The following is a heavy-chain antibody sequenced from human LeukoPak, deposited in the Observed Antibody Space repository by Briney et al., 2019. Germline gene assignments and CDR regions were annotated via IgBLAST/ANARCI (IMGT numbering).Heavy chain of an antibody. CDR3: ARGPKAYYFDSSGYVFDY. CDR1: GYTFTSYG. Sequence: ASVKVSCKASGYTFTSYGISWVRQAPGQGLEWMGWISAYNGNTNYAQKLQGRVTMTTDTSTSTAYMELRSLRSDDTAVYYCARGPKAYYFDSSGYVFDYWGQGTLVTVSS. V-gene: IGHV1-18*01. CDR2: ISAYNGNT. D-gene: IGHD3-22*01. J-gene: IGHJ4*02.